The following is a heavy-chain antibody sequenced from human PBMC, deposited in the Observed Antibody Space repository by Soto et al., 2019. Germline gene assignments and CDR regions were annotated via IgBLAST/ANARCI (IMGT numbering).Heavy chain of an antibody. D-gene: IGHD3-22*01. CDR1: GFSFDNYA. J-gene: IGHJ4*02. V-gene: IGHV3-23*01. CDR2: ISGGGGGK. CDR3: AKDVHYDSSGGRDY. Sequence: WGALRLSCTTSGFSFDNYAMRWVRQAPGKGLGWLSAISGGGGGKYYADSVKGRFSVFRDNSKKTVYLQLNGLTIDDTAVYYCAKDVHYDSSGGRDYWGQGT.